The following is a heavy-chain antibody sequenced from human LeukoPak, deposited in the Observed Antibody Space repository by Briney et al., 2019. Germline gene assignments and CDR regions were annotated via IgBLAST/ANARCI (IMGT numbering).Heavy chain of an antibody. CDR3: ARDSGYSYGSPYYFDY. V-gene: IGHV1-46*01. CDR2: INPSGGST. Sequence: ASVKVSCKASGYTFTSYYMHWVRQAPGQGLEWMGIINPSGGSTSYAQKFQGRVTMTRDTSTGTVYMELSSLRSEDTAVYYCARDSGYSYGSPYYFDYWGQGTLVTVSS. D-gene: IGHD5-18*01. CDR1: GYTFTSYY. J-gene: IGHJ4*02.